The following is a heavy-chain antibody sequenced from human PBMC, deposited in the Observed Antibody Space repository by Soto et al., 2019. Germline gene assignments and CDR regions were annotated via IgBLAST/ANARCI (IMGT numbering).Heavy chain of an antibody. J-gene: IGHJ4*02. CDR1: GGSIRGSY. V-gene: IGHV4-59*01. Sequence: LSLTCSVSGGSIRGSYCSWIRQPPEKGLEWIASISYTGGATHNPSLKSRVSVSVDTTENQCSLKLTSVTAADTATYYCATGGGWLQNSNLRGLYFDYWGQGALVTVSS. CDR2: ISYTGGA. CDR3: ATGGGWLQNSNLRGLYFDY. D-gene: IGHD6-19*01.